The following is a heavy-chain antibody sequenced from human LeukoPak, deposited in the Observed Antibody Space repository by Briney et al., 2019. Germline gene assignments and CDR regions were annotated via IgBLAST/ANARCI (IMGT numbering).Heavy chain of an antibody. J-gene: IGHJ3*02. CDR3: ARVLSSSGWYLGAFDI. Sequence: SETLSLTCTVSGGSISSYYWSWIRQPPGKGLEWIGYIYYSGSTNYNPSLKSRVTISVDTSKNQFSLKLSSVTAADMAVYYCARVLSSSGWYLGAFDIWGQGTMVTVSS. D-gene: IGHD6-19*01. CDR2: IYYSGST. CDR1: GGSISSYY. V-gene: IGHV4-59*01.